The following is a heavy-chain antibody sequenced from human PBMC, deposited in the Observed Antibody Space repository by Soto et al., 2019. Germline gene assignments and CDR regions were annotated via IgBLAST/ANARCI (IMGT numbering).Heavy chain of an antibody. Sequence: QVQLVESGGGVVQPGRSLRLSCAASGFTFSSYGMHWVRQAPGKGLEWVAVISYDGSNKYYADSVKGRFTISRDNSKNTLYLQMNSLRAEDTAVYYCAKLVNYYDSSGYGAIGAFDIWGQGTMVTVSS. D-gene: IGHD3-22*01. CDR2: ISYDGSNK. J-gene: IGHJ3*02. CDR1: GFTFSSYG. V-gene: IGHV3-30*18. CDR3: AKLVNYYDSSGYGAIGAFDI.